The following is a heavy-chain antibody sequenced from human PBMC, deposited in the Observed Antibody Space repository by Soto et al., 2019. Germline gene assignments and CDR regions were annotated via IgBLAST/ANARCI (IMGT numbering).Heavy chain of an antibody. D-gene: IGHD2-2*02. CDR2: INHSGST. CDR3: ARASYCSSTSCYRPLDV. V-gene: IGHV4-34*01. J-gene: IGHJ6*03. CDR1: GGTFRRYA. Sequence: APQTLSLPSTGSGGTFRRYASSVIRQPPGKGLEWIGEINHSGSTNYNPSLKSRVTISVDTSKNQFSLKLSSVTAADTAVYYCARASYCSSTSCYRPLDVWGKGTTVT.